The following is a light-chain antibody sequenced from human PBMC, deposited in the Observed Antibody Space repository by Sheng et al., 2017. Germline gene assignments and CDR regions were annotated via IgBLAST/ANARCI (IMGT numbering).Light chain of an antibody. Sequence: DIQMTQSPSSLSASVGDRVTITCRASQDIRTYLNWYQQKPGKAPKLLIFAASTLQSGVPSRFRGSGSGTDFTLTIRSLQPEDFATFYCQQTYTTPYTFGPGDQPGD. CDR3: QQTYTTPYT. V-gene: IGKV1-39*01. J-gene: IGKJ2*01. CDR2: AAS. CDR1: QDIRTY.